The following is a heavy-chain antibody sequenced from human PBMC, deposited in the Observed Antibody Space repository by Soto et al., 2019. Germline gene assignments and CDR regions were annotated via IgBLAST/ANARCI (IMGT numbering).Heavy chain of an antibody. CDR3: ARIRKYGDSVDY. J-gene: IGHJ4*02. Sequence: PGGSLRLSCAASGFTFSDHYMDWVRQAPGKGLEWVGRTRNKANSYTTEYAASVKGRFTISRDDSKNSLYLQMNSLKTEDTAVYYCARIRKYGDSVDYWGQGTPVTVSS. V-gene: IGHV3-72*01. CDR2: TRNKANSYTT. D-gene: IGHD4-17*01. CDR1: GFTFSDHY.